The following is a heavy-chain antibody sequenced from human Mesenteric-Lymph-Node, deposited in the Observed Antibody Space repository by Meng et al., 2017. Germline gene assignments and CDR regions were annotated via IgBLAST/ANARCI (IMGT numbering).Heavy chain of an antibody. D-gene: IGHD2-21*02. V-gene: IGHV6-1*01. CDR2: TTYMSKWHN. CDR1: GDSVSSSSFA. CDR3: ARGSLLVGTTRYDD. J-gene: IGHJ4*02. Sequence: LRLSCVISGDSVSSSSFAWHWIRQSPSRGREGLGRTTYMSKWHNDYAVPVESRILIKLDTSTNHLSLQLNSLTPDDTAVYYCARGSLLVGTTRYDDCGQATL.